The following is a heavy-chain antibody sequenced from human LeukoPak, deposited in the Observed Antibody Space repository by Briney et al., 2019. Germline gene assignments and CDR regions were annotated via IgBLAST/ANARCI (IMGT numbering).Heavy chain of an antibody. CDR2: IYSNENT. Sequence: PSETLSLTCTVSGGSITSYYWSWIRQPAGKGQEWIGRIYSNENTNYNPSLKSRVTMSVDTSKNQFSLKLSSVTAADTAVYYCARGGTTPYYFDDWGQGTLVTVSS. V-gene: IGHV4-4*07. CDR3: ARGGTTPYYFDD. D-gene: IGHD2-15*01. CDR1: GGSITSYY. J-gene: IGHJ4*02.